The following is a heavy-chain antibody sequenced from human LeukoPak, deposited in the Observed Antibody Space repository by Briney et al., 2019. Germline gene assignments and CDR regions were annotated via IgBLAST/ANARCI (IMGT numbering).Heavy chain of an antibody. D-gene: IGHD1-26*01. V-gene: IGHV3-7*01. Sequence: GGSLRLSCAASGFTFSSYWMSWVRQAPGKGLEWVANIRQDGSEKYYVDSVKGPFPISTDNAENSLYLQMTTLRADDTAVYYCATRRIVFDHCGQGTLVTVSS. CDR1: GFTFSSYW. CDR2: IRQDGSEK. J-gene: IGHJ4*02. CDR3: ATRRIVFDH.